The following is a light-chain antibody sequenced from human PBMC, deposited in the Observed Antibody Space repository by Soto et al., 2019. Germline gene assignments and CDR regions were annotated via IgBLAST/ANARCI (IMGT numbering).Light chain of an antibody. CDR3: QQYGGSPRT. CDR1: QSVRSD. Sequence: EILMTQSPATLSVSPGERATLSCRASQSVRSDLAWYQQKRGQAPRLLIHGASNRATGIPDRFSGSGSGTDFTLTITRLEPEDFAVYYCQQYGGSPRTFGQGTKVDIK. CDR2: GAS. V-gene: IGKV3-20*01. J-gene: IGKJ1*01.